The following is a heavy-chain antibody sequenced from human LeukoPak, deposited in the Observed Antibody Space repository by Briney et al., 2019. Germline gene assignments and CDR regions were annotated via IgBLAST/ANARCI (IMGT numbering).Heavy chain of an antibody. CDR2: IYYSGST. J-gene: IGHJ3*02. D-gene: IGHD3-16*01. Sequence: SETLSLTCTVSGGSISSSSYYWGWIRQPPGKGLEWIGSIYYSGSTYYNPSLKSRVTISVDTSKNQFSLKLSSVTAADTAVYYCARVVYDYVWGTKGAFDIWGQGTMVTVSS. CDR3: ARVVYDYVWGTKGAFDI. CDR1: GGSISSSSYY. V-gene: IGHV4-39*07.